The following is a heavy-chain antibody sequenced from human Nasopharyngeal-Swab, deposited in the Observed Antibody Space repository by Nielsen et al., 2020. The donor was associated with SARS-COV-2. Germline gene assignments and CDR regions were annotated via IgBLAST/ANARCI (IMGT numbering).Heavy chain of an antibody. CDR2: INHSGST. CDR3: ARVGYSNYGEGFDY. J-gene: IGHJ4*02. V-gene: IGHV4-34*01. Sequence: SETLSLTCAVYGGSFSGYYWSWLRQPPGKGLEWIGEINHSGSTNYNPPLNSRVTISVDTSKNQFSLKLSSVTAADTAVYYCARVGYSNYGEGFDYWGQGTLVTVSS. D-gene: IGHD4-11*01. CDR1: GGSFSGYY.